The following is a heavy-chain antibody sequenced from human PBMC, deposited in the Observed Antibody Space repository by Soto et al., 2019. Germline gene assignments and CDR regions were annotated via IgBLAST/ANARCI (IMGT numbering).Heavy chain of an antibody. D-gene: IGHD3-22*01. CDR2: IRNNGVST. CDR1: GFTFSTYS. CDR3: VKGGTRVSSAGFDY. V-gene: IGHV3-64D*06. J-gene: IGHJ4*02. Sequence: LRLSCSASGFTFSTYSMHWVRQAPGKGLEFVSVIRNNGVSTYYADSVKGRFTISRDNSNNTLSLQMRSLRPEDTAVYYCVKGGTRVSSAGFDYWGLGTLVTVSS.